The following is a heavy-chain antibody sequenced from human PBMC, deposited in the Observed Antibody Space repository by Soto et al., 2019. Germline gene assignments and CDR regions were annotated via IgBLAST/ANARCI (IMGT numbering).Heavy chain of an antibody. CDR3: TRENIENSDGLYDALDI. V-gene: IGHV1-2*02. Sequence: VASVKVSCKTSGYTFTDYYTHWVRQAPGQGLEWMGWMNPKSGGAYFAQKFQGRVTLTRDTSIGTAYIEVNSLTSDDTAVYFCTRENIENSDGLYDALDIWGQGTTVTVSS. CDR2: MNPKSGGA. D-gene: IGHD5-18*01. CDR1: GYTFTDYY. J-gene: IGHJ3*02.